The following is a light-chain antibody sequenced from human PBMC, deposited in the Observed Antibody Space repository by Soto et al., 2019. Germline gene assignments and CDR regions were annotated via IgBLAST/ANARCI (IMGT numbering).Light chain of an antibody. V-gene: IGLV2-23*01. CDR2: EGS. CDR3: CSYTGGRTYYV. CDR1: SSDIGSYNL. J-gene: IGLJ1*01. Sequence: QSALTQPASVSGSPGQSITISCTGSSSDIGSYNLVSWYQQRPGKAPKLLIFEGSKRPSGISDRFSGSKSGNTASLTISGLQAEDESDYYCCSYTGGRTYYVFGPGTKLTVL.